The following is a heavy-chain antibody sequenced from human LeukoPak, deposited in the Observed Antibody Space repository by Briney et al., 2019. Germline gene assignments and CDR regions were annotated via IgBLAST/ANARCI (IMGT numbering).Heavy chain of an antibody. D-gene: IGHD7-27*01. CDR1: GFMFRDCG. CDR3: AKDPGATAWGYYMDV. Sequence: GESLRLSCAASGFMFRDCGMHWVRQAPGKGLEWVSFIWNDGRSEHYADSVQGRFSVSRDNSDNTLYLHMTNLRPDDTAVYYCAKDPGATAWGYYMDVWGTGTTVTVSS. J-gene: IGHJ6*03. V-gene: IGHV3-30*02. CDR2: IWNDGRSE.